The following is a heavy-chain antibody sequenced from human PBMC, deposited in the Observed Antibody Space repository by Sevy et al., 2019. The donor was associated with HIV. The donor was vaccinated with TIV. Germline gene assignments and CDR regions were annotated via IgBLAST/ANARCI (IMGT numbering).Heavy chain of an antibody. V-gene: IGHV3-33*06. J-gene: IGHJ5*02. Sequence: GGCLRLSCAASGFTFSNYGMHWVRQAPGKGLEWVAVIWYDGSYKYYADSVKGRFTISGDNTKSTLYLQMNSLRAEDTAVYYCAKTFAIFGVLMSPDFDPWGQGTLVTASS. CDR2: IWYDGSYK. CDR1: GFTFSNYG. CDR3: AKTFAIFGVLMSPDFDP. D-gene: IGHD3-3*01.